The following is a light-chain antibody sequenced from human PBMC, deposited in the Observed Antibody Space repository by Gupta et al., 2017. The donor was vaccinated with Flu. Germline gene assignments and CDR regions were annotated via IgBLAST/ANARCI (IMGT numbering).Light chain of an antibody. CDR2: GAS. V-gene: IGKV1-6*01. CDR3: RQEFNYPRT. CDR1: QGIRNE. Sequence: PSYLSASVGDSVSITCRASQGIRNELGWYQQKAGRAPKLLIYGASRVQSGVTSRFRGSGSGRELTITVSSRQPEELATYYCRQEFNYPRTFGQGTKVEIK. J-gene: IGKJ1*01.